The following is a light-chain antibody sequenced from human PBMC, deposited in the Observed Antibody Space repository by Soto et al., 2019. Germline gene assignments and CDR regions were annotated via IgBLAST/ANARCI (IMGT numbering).Light chain of an antibody. J-gene: IGKJ1*01. V-gene: IGKV3-15*01. CDR1: QSVSSN. CDR2: GAS. Sequence: EIVMTQSPATLSVSPGERATLSCRASQSVSSNLAWYQQKPGQAPRLLIYGASTRATGIPARFSGSGSGREFTLTISSLQSEDFAVYYCHQYNNWSPWTFGQGTNVEIK. CDR3: HQYNNWSPWT.